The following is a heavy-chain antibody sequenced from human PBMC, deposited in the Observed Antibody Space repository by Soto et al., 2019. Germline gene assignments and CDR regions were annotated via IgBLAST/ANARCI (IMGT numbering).Heavy chain of an antibody. V-gene: IGHV4-4*07. J-gene: IGHJ6*02. CDR2: IYTSGST. D-gene: IGHD6-6*01. Sequence: SETLSLTCTVSGGSISSYYWSWIRQPAGKGLEWIGRIYTSGSTNYNPSLKSRVTMSVDTSKNQFSLKLSSVTAADTAVYYCARAGYSSSSGDRYGMDVWGQGTTVTVSS. CDR1: GGSISSYY. CDR3: ARAGYSSSSGDRYGMDV.